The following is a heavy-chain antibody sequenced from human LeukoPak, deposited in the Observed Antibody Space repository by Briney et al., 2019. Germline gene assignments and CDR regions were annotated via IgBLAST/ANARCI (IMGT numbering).Heavy chain of an antibody. CDR2: IYTSGST. CDR1: GGSIGSSSYY. J-gene: IGHJ4*02. Sequence: SETLSLTCTVSGGSIGSSSYYWSWIRQPAGKGLEWIVRIYTSGSTNYNPSLKSRVTMSVDTSKNQFSLKLSSVTAADTAVYYCASTVADILTGYYNDYWGQGTLVTVSS. D-gene: IGHD3-9*01. CDR3: ASTVADILTGYYNDY. V-gene: IGHV4-61*02.